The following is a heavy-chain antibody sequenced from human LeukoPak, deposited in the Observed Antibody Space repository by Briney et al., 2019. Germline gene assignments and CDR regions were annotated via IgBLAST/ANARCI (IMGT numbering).Heavy chain of an antibody. CDR1: GFTFSSYG. Sequence: PGGSLRLSCAASGFTFSSYGMHWVRQAPGKGLEWVAVIWYDGSNKYYADSVKGRFTISRDNSKNTLNLQMNSLRAEDTAVYYCARYGPHYYYDSSGYSDAFDIWGQGTMVTVSS. D-gene: IGHD3-22*01. CDR2: IWYDGSNK. V-gene: IGHV3-33*01. CDR3: ARYGPHYYYDSSGYSDAFDI. J-gene: IGHJ3*02.